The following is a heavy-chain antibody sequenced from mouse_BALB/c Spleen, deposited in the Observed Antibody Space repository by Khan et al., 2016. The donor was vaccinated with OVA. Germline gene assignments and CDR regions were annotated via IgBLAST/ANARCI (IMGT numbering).Heavy chain of an antibody. CDR1: GFTFSSYG. CDR3: ARQEGYYGSSYYFDY. J-gene: IGHJ2*01. V-gene: IGHV5-6*01. CDR2: ISSGGSYT. D-gene: IGHD1-1*01. Sequence: EVELVESGGDLVKPGGSPKLSCAASGFTFSSYGMSWVRQTPDKRLEWVATISSGGSYTFSPDSVKGRFTISRDNAKNTLYLQMSSLKSEDTAMYYCARQEGYYGSSYYFDYWGQGTTLTVSS.